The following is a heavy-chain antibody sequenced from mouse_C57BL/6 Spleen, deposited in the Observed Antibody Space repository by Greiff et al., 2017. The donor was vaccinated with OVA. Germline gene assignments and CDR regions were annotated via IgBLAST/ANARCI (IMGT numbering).Heavy chain of an antibody. D-gene: IGHD1-1*01. J-gene: IGHJ2*01. V-gene: IGHV1-18*01. CDR2: INPNNGGT. CDR3: VIYYYGSSLYFDY. CDR1: GYTFTDYN. Sequence: EVQLQQSGPELVKPGASVKIPCKASGYTFTDYNMDWVKQSHGKSLEWIGDINPNNGGTIYNQKFKGKATLTVDKSSSTAYMELRSLTSEDTAVYYCVIYYYGSSLYFDYWGQGTTLTVSS.